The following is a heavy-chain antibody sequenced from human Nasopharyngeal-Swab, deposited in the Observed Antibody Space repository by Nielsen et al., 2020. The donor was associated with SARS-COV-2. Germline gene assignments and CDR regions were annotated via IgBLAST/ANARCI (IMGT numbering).Heavy chain of an antibody. V-gene: IGHV1-69*06. CDR1: GYTFTSYG. Sequence: SVKVSCKASGYTFTSYGISWVRQAPGQGLEWMGGIIPIFGTANYAQKFQGRVTITADKSTSTAYMELSSLRSEDTAVYYCARSRKDGYNYSPDYWGQGTLVTVSS. J-gene: IGHJ4*02. CDR3: ARSRKDGYNYSPDY. CDR2: IIPIFGTA. D-gene: IGHD5-24*01.